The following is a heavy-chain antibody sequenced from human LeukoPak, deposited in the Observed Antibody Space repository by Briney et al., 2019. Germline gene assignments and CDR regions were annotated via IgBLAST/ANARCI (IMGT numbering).Heavy chain of an antibody. D-gene: IGHD1-26*01. CDR1: GGSFSGYY. J-gene: IGHJ5*02. Sequence: SETLSLICAVYGGSFSGYYWSWIRQPPGKGLEWIGEINHSGSTNYNPSLKSRVTISVDTSKNQFSLKLSSVTAADTAVYYCARHYRPLGGSYYVDWFDPWGQGTLVTVSS. V-gene: IGHV4-34*01. CDR2: INHSGST. CDR3: ARHYRPLGGSYYVDWFDP.